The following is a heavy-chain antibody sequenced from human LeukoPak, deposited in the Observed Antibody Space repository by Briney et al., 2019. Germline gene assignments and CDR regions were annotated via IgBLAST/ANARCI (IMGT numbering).Heavy chain of an antibody. CDR2: ISSSSSYI. CDR1: GFTFSSYS. V-gene: IGHV3-21*01. D-gene: IGHD2-2*01. Sequence: GGSLRLSCAASGFTFSSYSMNWVRQAPGKGLEWVSSISSSSSYIYYADSVKGRFTISSDNAKNSLYLQMNSLRAEDTAVYYCAREGCSSTSCYRWFDPWGQGTLVTVSS. CDR3: AREGCSSTSCYRWFDP. J-gene: IGHJ5*02.